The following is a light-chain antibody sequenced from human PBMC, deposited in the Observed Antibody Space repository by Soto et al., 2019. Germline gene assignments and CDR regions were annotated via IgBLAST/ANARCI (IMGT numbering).Light chain of an antibody. CDR3: QQYNNWPRT. V-gene: IGKV3-15*01. Sequence: EIVLTPSPATLSVSPGERATLSCRASQSVSGNLAWYQQKPGQAPRLLIYGASTRATGIPARFSGSGSGTEFTLTISSLQSEDFAVYYCQQYNNWPRTFGQGTKVDIK. CDR1: QSVSGN. CDR2: GAS. J-gene: IGKJ1*01.